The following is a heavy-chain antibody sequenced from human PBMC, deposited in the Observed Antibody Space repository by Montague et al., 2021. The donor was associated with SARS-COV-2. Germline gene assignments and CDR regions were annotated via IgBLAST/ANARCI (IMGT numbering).Heavy chain of an antibody. CDR1: GGSISSSSYY. Sequence: SETLSLTCTVSGGSISSSSYYWGWIRQPPGKWLEWIGSIYYSGSTYYNPSLKSRVTISVDTSKNQFSLKLSSVTAADTAVYYCVRLKAPYCSSTNCYSASWFDPWGQGTLVTVSS. CDR3: VRLKAPYCSSTNCYSASWFDP. J-gene: IGHJ5*02. V-gene: IGHV4-39*01. CDR2: IYYSGST. D-gene: IGHD2-2*01.